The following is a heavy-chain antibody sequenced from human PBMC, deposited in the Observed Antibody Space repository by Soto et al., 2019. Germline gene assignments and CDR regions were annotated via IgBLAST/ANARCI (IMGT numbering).Heavy chain of an antibody. V-gene: IGHV3-53*04. J-gene: IGHJ3*02. Sequence: EVQLVESGGGLVQPGGSLRLSCVASGFSVSATKYMNWLRQAPDKGLEWVSVISSGGTYYYADSVKGRFTISRHDSKNTLYLQMDSLRPEDTAVYFCARANDLNAFDMWGQGTMVTVSS. CDR1: GFSVSATKY. CDR2: ISSGGTY. CDR3: ARANDLNAFDM.